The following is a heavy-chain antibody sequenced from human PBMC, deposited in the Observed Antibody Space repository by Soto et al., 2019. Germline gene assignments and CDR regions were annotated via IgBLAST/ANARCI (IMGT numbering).Heavy chain of an antibody. CDR2: IDPNSGAT. J-gene: IGHJ6*02. V-gene: IGHV1-2*04. CDR1: GYILTGYS. CDR3: ARCYGSAPNMELRVGMDV. Sequence: QVYLVQSGAEVRRPGASVKVSCTAFGYILTGYSLHWVRQAPGQGLEWMGWIDPNSGATNSAERFQGWVSITRATSISAAYLELSSLRSDDTAVYYCARCYGSAPNMELRVGMDVWGQGTTVSVSS. D-gene: IGHD2-2*01.